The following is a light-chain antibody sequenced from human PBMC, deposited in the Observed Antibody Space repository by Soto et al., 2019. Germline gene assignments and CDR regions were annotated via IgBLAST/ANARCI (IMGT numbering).Light chain of an antibody. Sequence: IVLTQSPATLSLSPGERATLSCGASQSVSSRSLAWYQQRPGLAPRLVIYHTSSRAAGIPDRFSGGGSGTDFSLTISRLEPEDFAVYYCQQYGGSPLYTFGQGTKLEIK. CDR3: QQYGGSPLYT. CDR2: HTS. J-gene: IGKJ2*01. CDR1: QSVSSRS. V-gene: IGKV3D-20*01.